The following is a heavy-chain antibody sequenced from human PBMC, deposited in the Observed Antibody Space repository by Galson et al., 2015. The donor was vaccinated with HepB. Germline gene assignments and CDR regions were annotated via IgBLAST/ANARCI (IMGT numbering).Heavy chain of an antibody. CDR2: INTKTDGGTT. V-gene: IGHV3-15*01. Sequence: SLRLSCAASGFTFSNAWMTWVRQAPGKGLEWVGHINTKTDGGTTDYAAPVKGRFTISRDDSKNMLYLQMKSLKTEDTAVYFCTTDYGATNIGAFDIWGQGAMVTVSS. CDR3: TTDYGATNIGAFDI. J-gene: IGHJ3*02. CDR1: GFTFSNAW. D-gene: IGHD5-24*01.